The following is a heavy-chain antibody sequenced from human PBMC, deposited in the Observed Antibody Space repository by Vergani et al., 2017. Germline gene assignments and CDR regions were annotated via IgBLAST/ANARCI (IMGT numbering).Heavy chain of an antibody. CDR2: VSGSGGST. Sequence: EVQLLESWGGLVQPGGSLRLSCSASGFSFSSYAMSWVRQAPGKGLDWVSRVSGSGGSTYYADSVKGRFTISRDNSKNRLYLQMNSLRAEATAVYYCAGPQGTSAYYYGGFDYWGQGILVIVSS. J-gene: IGHJ4*02. CDR3: AGPQGTSAYYYGGFDY. CDR1: GFSFSSYA. V-gene: IGHV3-23*01. D-gene: IGHD3-22*01.